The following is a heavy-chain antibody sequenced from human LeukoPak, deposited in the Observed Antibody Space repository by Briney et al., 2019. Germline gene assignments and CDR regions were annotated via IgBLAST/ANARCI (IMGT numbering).Heavy chain of an antibody. D-gene: IGHD2-8*02. CDR3: ARGLVY. CDR2: INHSGST. CDR1: GFTFSTYW. Sequence: GSLRLSCAASGFTFSTYWMHWVRQPPGKGLEWIGEINHSGSTNYNPSLKSRVTISVDTSKNQFSLKLSSVTAADTAVYYCARGLVYWGQGTLVTVSS. J-gene: IGHJ4*02. V-gene: IGHV4-34*01.